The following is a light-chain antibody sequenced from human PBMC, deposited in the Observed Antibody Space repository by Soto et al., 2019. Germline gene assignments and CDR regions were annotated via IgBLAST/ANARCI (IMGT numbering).Light chain of an antibody. CDR1: SSDVGGYNS. CDR3: SSYTSSSTYV. J-gene: IGLJ1*01. CDR2: NVS. Sequence: QSVLTQPASVSGSPGPSITISCTGTSSDVGGYNSVSWYQQHPGKAPKLMIYNVSNRPSGVSNRFSGSKSGNTASLTISVLQAEDEADYYCSSYTSSSTYVFGTGTKVTGL. V-gene: IGLV2-14*01.